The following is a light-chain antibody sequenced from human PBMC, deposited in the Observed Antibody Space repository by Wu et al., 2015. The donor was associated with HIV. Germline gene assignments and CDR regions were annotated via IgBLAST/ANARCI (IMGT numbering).Light chain of an antibody. CDR1: QSVSASY. CDR3: QQYGDFPVT. V-gene: IGKV3-20*01. J-gene: IGKJ5*01. Sequence: EIVLTQSPGTLSLSPGQRATLSCKSSQSVSASYLAWYQKKPGQAPKLVVYGASRRATDIPDRFGGSGSGTDFVLTISGLRNEDFGLYYCQQYGDFPVTFGQGTRLE. CDR2: GAS.